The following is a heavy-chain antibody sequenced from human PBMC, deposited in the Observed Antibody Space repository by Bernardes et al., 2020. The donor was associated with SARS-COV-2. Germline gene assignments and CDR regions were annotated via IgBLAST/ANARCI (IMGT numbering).Heavy chain of an antibody. CDR2: IKSKTDGGTT. Sequence: GGSLRLSCAASGFTFRNAWMSWVRQAPGQGLEWVGRIKSKTDGGTTDYAAPVKGRFTISRDDSKNTLYLQMNSLKTEDTAVYYCTRIFRYYDILTGSYYYYGMDVWGQGTTVTGS. V-gene: IGHV3-15*01. J-gene: IGHJ6*02. CDR3: TRIFRYYDILTGSYYYYGMDV. CDR1: GFTFRNAW. D-gene: IGHD3-9*01.